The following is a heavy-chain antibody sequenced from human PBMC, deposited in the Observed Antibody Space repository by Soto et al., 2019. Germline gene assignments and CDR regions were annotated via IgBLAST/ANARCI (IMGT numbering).Heavy chain of an antibody. V-gene: IGHV4-31*03. CDR2: IYDSGIT. CDR3: AGGGDFVTGYYVFDY. Sequence: QVQLQESGPGLMKPSQTLSLTCTVSGGSISSGGYYWSWIRQHPGKGLAWIAYIYDSGITYYNPSLQIRLTISVDKSKNQFSLKLSSVTAADTAVYYCAGGGDFVTGYYVFDYWGQGTLVTVSS. D-gene: IGHD3-9*01. CDR1: GGSISSGGYY. J-gene: IGHJ4*02.